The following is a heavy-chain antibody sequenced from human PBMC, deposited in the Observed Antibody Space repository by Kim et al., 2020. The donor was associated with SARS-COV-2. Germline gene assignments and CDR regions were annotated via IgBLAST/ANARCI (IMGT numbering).Heavy chain of an antibody. D-gene: IGHD6-19*01. J-gene: IGHJ6*03. V-gene: IGHV1-3*01. CDR3: ARDDVSLAGSYMDV. Sequence: ASVKVSCKTSGYIFTSYVIHWVRQAPGQRPEWMGRIIPGTTNIKYSQTFQGRVAMTDDRHATTVYLELNSLRLEDTAVYYCARDDVSLAGSYMDVWGNGTTVTVSS. CDR1: GYIFTSYV. CDR2: IIPGTTNI.